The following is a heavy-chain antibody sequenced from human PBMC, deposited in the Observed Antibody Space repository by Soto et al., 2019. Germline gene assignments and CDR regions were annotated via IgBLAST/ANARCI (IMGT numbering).Heavy chain of an antibody. CDR1: GGTFSSYA. CDR3: ARARFSSVILYYFDY. D-gene: IGHD2-21*01. V-gene: IGHV1-69*01. CDR2: IIPIFGTA. Sequence: QVQLVQSGAEVKKPGSSVKVSCKASGGTFSSYAISWVRQAPGQGLEWMGGIIPIFGTANYAQKFQGRVTITADESTRTAYMELRSLRSEDRAVYYFARARFSSVILYYFDYWGQGTLVTVSS. J-gene: IGHJ4*02.